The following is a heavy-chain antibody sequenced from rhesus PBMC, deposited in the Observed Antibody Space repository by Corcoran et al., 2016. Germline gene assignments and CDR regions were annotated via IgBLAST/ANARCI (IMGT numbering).Heavy chain of an antibody. V-gene: IGHV4-165*01. CDR3: ARDSGSWNDAFDF. Sequence: QVQLQESGPGLVKPSETLSLTCAVSGGSFSGYYWGWIRQPPGKGLEWIGYISGSGGSPAYNPSLKSRVTISPDTSKTQFSLTLSSVTAADTAVYYCARDSGSWNDAFDFWGQGLRVTVSS. D-gene: IGHD6-25*01. CDR2: ISGSGGSP. J-gene: IGHJ3*01. CDR1: GGSFSGYY.